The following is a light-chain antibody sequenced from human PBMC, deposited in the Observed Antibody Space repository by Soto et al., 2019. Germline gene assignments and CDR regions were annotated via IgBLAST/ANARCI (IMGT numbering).Light chain of an antibody. CDR3: QQYDNLPPTWT. V-gene: IGKV1-33*01. Sequence: DIQMTQSPSSLSASVGNRVTITCQASQDIATYLNWYQQKPGKAPNLLIYDASNLETGVPSRFSAGXSGTHFTFTISNLQPEDIATYYCQQYDNLPPTWTFGQGTKVDIK. J-gene: IGKJ1*01. CDR2: DAS. CDR1: QDIATY.